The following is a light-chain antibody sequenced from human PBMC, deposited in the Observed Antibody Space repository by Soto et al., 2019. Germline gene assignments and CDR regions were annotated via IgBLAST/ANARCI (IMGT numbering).Light chain of an antibody. CDR3: ATWDTSLSAHVV. CDR1: SSNIGSHY. CDR2: DDN. V-gene: IGLV1-51*01. Sequence: SVLPQPPSVSAAPGQKVTISCSGSSSNIGSHYVSWYQQLPGTAPKLLIYDDNKRPSGIPDRFSGSKSGTSATLGITGLQTGDEADYYCATWDTSLSAHVVFGGGTKVTVL. J-gene: IGLJ2*01.